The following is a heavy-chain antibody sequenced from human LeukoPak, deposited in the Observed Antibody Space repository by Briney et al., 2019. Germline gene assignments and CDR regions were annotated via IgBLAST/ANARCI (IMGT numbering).Heavy chain of an antibody. J-gene: IGHJ4*02. V-gene: IGHV4-4*09. D-gene: IGHD1-26*01. Sequence: SETLSLTCTVSGASISNYYWSWLRQTPEKGLERMGHIHTSGESSYYPSHESRLTMSIDTSRNQLSLKLTSVTAADTAVYFCARLGSYHDFWGQGALVTVSS. CDR2: IHTSGES. CDR3: ARLGSYHDF. CDR1: GASISNYY.